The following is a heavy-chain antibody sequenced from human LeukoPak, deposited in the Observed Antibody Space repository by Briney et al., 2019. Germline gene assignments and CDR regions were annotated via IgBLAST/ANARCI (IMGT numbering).Heavy chain of an antibody. CDR2: IYYSGST. CDR3: ARDRLLEDRDYYYYYYMDV. D-gene: IGHD1-1*01. CDR1: GGSISSYY. Sequence: PSETLSLTCTVSGGSISSYYWSWIRQPPGKGLEWIGYIYYSGSTNYNPSLKSRVTISVDTSKNQFSLKLSSVTAADTAVYYCARDRLLEDRDYYYYYYMDVWGKGTTVTVSS. J-gene: IGHJ6*03. V-gene: IGHV4-59*01.